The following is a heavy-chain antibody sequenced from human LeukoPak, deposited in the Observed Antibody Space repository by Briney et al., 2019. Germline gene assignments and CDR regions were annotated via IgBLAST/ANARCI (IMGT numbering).Heavy chain of an antibody. Sequence: AAVKVSCKASGYTFTTYYLHWVRQAPGQGREWMAMIDPSGGSTTYAQKFQGRVTMTRDTATSTVYMELSSLRSDDTAVYYCARVGDGSAFDIWGQGTMVTVSS. V-gene: IGHV1-46*01. CDR3: ARVGDGSAFDI. CDR1: GYTFTTYY. J-gene: IGHJ3*02. D-gene: IGHD3-10*01. CDR2: IDPSGGST.